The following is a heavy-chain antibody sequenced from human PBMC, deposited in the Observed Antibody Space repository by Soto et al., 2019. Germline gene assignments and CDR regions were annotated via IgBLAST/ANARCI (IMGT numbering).Heavy chain of an antibody. D-gene: IGHD2-21*01. CDR3: SKEVVATILYYYSYGMDV. Sequence: QVQLVESGGGVVQPGRSLRLSCAASGFTFSSYGMHWVRQAPGKGLEWVAVISYDGSNKYYADSVKGRFTISRDNSKNTLYLQMNSLRAEDTSVYYCSKEVVATILYYYSYGMDVCCQGTTVTVAS. CDR1: GFTFSSYG. J-gene: IGHJ6*02. V-gene: IGHV3-30*18. CDR2: ISYDGSNK.